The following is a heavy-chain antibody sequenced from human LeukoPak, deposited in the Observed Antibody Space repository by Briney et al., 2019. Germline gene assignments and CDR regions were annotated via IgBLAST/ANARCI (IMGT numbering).Heavy chain of an antibody. V-gene: IGHV3-7*04. J-gene: IGHJ2*01. Sequence: GGSLRLSCAASGFSFNSYWISWVRQAPGKGLEWVANIKQDGSEKYYVDSVKGRFTISRDNAKSALYLQMNSLRAEDTALYYCARGTWNFDLWGRGTLLSVSS. CDR2: IKQDGSEK. CDR3: ARGTWNFDL. CDR1: GFSFNSYW.